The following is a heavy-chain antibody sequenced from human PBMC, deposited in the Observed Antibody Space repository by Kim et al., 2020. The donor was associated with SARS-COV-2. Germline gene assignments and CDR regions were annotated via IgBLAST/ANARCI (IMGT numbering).Heavy chain of an antibody. Sequence: GGSLRLSCAASGFTFDDYSMEWVRQAPGKGLVWVAGITWNSGSIGYADSVKGRFAISRDNAKNSLYLQMNSLRTEDTALYYCAGWSYYGMDVWGQGTTVTVPS. CDR2: ITWNSGSI. D-gene: IGHD6-19*01. CDR3: AGWSYYGMDV. V-gene: IGHV3-9*01. J-gene: IGHJ6*02. CDR1: GFTFDDYS.